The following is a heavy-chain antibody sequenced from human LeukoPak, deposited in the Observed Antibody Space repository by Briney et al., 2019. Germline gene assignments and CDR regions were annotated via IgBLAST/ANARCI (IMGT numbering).Heavy chain of an antibody. CDR2: IYHSGST. CDR3: ARSKSSGWYLDY. V-gene: IGHV4-4*02. Sequence: PSGTLSLTCAVSGGSISSSDWRSWVRQPPGKGLEWIGEIYHSGSTNYNPSLTSRVTMSVDKSENQFSLKLSSVTAADTAVHYCARSKSSGWYLDYWGQGTLVTVSS. J-gene: IGHJ4*02. CDR1: GGSISSSDW. D-gene: IGHD6-19*01.